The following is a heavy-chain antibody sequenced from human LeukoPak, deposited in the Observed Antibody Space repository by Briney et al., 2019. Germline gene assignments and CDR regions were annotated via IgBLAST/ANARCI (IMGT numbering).Heavy chain of an antibody. CDR1: GYIFTSYF. Sequence: ASVKVSCKASGYIFTSYFMHWVRQAPGQGLEWMGLINPSGGSTRYAQKFQGRVTMTRDISTSTVYMELSGLRSEDTAVYYCARGGGYETPKFDYWGQGTLVTVSS. V-gene: IGHV1-46*01. CDR3: ARGGGYETPKFDY. CDR2: INPSGGST. J-gene: IGHJ4*02. D-gene: IGHD5-12*01.